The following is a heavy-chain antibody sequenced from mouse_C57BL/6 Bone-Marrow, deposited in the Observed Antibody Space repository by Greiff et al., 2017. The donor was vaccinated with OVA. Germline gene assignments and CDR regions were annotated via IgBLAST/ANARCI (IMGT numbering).Heavy chain of an antibody. V-gene: IGHV1-81*01. D-gene: IGHD1-1*01. CDR1: GYTFTSYG. J-gene: IGHJ1*03. CDR2: IYPRSGNT. CDR3: ARYNYGSSDWYFDV. Sequence: VQLQQSGAELARPGASVKLSCKASGYTFTSYGISWVKQRPGQGLEWIGEIYPRSGNTYYNEKFKGKATLTADNSSSTAYMELRSRTSEDAAVYVCARYNYGSSDWYFDVWGTGTTVTVSS.